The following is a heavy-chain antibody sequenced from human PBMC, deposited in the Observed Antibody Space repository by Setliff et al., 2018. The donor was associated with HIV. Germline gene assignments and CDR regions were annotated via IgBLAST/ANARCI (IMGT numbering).Heavy chain of an antibody. Sequence: PSETLSLTCTVSGGSISTYYWSWIRQSPGKGLEWIGYIYTSGSTNYNPSLKSRVTISVDTSKSQFSLKLSSVTALDTAVYYCARSRGGHSSDHYLEYWGQGTMVTVSS. D-gene: IGHD3-22*01. CDR1: GGSISTYY. V-gene: IGHV4-4*09. CDR2: IYTSGST. J-gene: IGHJ3*01. CDR3: ARSRGGHSSDHYLEY.